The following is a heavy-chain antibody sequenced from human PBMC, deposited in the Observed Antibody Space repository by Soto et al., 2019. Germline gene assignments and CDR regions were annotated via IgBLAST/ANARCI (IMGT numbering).Heavy chain of an antibody. V-gene: IGHV3-9*01. D-gene: IGHD3-22*01. Sequence: GGSLRLSCAASGFIFDDYAMHWVRQTPGRGLEWVSGISWNRGRIGYADSVKGRFTISRDNAKNSLYLQMTSLRVEDTALYYCAKDLRGHYDSSGYYYAAGGLDVWGRGTTVTVSS. J-gene: IGHJ6*02. CDR2: ISWNRGRI. CDR1: GFIFDDYA. CDR3: AKDLRGHYDSSGYYYAAGGLDV.